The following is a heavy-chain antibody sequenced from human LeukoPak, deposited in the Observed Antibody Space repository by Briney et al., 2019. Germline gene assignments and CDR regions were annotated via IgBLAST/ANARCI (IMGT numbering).Heavy chain of an antibody. CDR1: GGSVSSGYY. J-gene: IGHJ4*02. V-gene: IGHV4-38-2*01. D-gene: IGHD5-24*01. Sequence: SETLSLTCAVSGGSVSSGYYWGWIRQPPGKGLEWIGSIHHSGSTYYNPSLKSRVTLSVDTSKNQFSLKLSSVTAADTAVYYCARVETRKYYFDYWGQGTLVTVSS. CDR3: ARVETRKYYFDY. CDR2: IHHSGST.